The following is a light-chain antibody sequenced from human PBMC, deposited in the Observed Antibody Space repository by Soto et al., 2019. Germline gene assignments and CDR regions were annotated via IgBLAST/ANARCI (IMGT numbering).Light chain of an antibody. V-gene: IGKV1-39*01. CDR1: QSISSY. J-gene: IGKJ1*01. Sequence: DIQMAQSPASLPASVGDRVTITCRASQSISSYLNWYQQKPGKAPKLLIYAASSLQSGVPSRFSGSGSETDFTLTISSLQPEDFATYYCQQSYSTPPWTFGQGTKV. CDR3: QQSYSTPPWT. CDR2: AAS.